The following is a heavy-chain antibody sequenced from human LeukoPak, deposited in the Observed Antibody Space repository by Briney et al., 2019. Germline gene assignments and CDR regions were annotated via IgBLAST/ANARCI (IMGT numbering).Heavy chain of an antibody. CDR2: IIPIFGTA. D-gene: IGHD6-13*01. J-gene: IGHJ4*02. V-gene: IGHV1-69*05. CDR3: ASSPRGGYSSSWYFDY. CDR1: GGTFSSYA. Sequence: GASVKVSCKASGGTFSSYAISWVRQAPGQGLEWMGRIIPIFGTANYAQKFQGRVTITTDESTSTAYMELSSLRSEDTAVYYCASSPRGGYSSSWYFDYWSQGTLVTVSS.